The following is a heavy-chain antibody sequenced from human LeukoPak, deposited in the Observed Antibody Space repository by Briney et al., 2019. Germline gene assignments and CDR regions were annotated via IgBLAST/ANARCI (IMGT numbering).Heavy chain of an antibody. D-gene: IGHD6-13*01. CDR2: TSAYNGNT. Sequence: ASVKVSCKASGYTFTSYGISWVRQAPGQGLEWMGWTSAYNGNTNYAQKLQGRVTMTTDTSTSTAYMGLRSLRSDDTAVYYCARYSSSHIFDYWGQGTLVTVSS. CDR3: ARYSSSHIFDY. V-gene: IGHV1-18*01. J-gene: IGHJ4*02. CDR1: GYTFTSYG.